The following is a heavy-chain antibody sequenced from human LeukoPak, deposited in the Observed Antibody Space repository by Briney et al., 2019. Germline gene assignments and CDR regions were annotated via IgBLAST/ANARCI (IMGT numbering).Heavy chain of an antibody. J-gene: IGHJ4*02. CDR3: AKDGAPLLWFGELYYFDY. D-gene: IGHD3-10*01. CDR1: GFTFSSYG. Sequence: PGGSLRLSCAASGFTFSSYGMHWVRQAPGKGLEWVAVISYDGSNKYYADSVKGRFTISRDNSKNTLYLQMNSLRAEDTAVYYCAKDGAPLLWFGELYYFDYWGQGTLVTVSS. V-gene: IGHV3-30*18. CDR2: ISYDGSNK.